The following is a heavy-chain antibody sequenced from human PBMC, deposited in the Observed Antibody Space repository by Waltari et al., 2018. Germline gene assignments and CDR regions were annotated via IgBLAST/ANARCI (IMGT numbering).Heavy chain of an antibody. CDR2: ISGSGGRT. Sequence: EVQLLESGGGLVQPGGSLRLSCAASGFTFSSYAMSWVRQAPGKGLEWVSAISGSGGRTYYADSGKGRFTISRDNSKNTLYLQMNSLRAEDTAVYYCAKDATPGDIVVVPAAMSFQHWGQGTLVTVSS. CDR1: GFTFSSYA. J-gene: IGHJ1*01. D-gene: IGHD2-2*01. CDR3: AKDATPGDIVVVPAAMSFQH. V-gene: IGHV3-23*01.